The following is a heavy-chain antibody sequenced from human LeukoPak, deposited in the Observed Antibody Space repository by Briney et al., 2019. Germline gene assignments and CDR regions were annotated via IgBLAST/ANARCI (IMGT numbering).Heavy chain of an antibody. CDR2: ITGNGGTT. J-gene: IGHJ4*02. D-gene: IGHD3-3*01. V-gene: IGHV3-23*01. CDR3: AKPPSGYYSVFDF. Sequence: PGGTQRLSCAASGFSFSNYGMNWVRQAPGKGLEWVSGITGNGGTTYYADSVKGRFTISRDNSKNTLFLQMNSLRAEDTAVYYCAKPPSGYYSVFDFWGQGTLVTVSS. CDR1: GFSFSNYG.